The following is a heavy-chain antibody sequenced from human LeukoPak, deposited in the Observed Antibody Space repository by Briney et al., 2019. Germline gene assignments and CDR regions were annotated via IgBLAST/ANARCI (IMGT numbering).Heavy chain of an antibody. CDR1: GGSFSGYY. J-gene: IGHJ6*03. V-gene: IGHV4-34*01. CDR2: INHSGST. D-gene: IGHD3-10*01. CDR3: ARGSYGYCGSGSYYYYYYYMDV. Sequence: PSETLSLTCAVYGGSFSGYYWSWIRQPPGKGLEWIGEINHSGSTNYNPSLKSRVTISVDTSKNQFSLKLSSVTAADTAVYYCARGSYGYCGSGSYYYYYYYMDVWGKGTTVTVSS.